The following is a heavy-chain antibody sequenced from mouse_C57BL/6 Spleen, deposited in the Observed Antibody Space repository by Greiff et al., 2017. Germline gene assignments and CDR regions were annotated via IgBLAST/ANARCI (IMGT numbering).Heavy chain of an antibody. CDR2: INPNYGTT. J-gene: IGHJ1*03. D-gene: IGHD1-1*01. CDR3: ARGGYGSSYGYFDV. Sequence: VQLQQSGPELVKPGASVKISCKASGYSFTDYNMNWVKQSHGKSLEWIGVINPNYGTTSYNQKFKGKATLTVDQSSSTAYMQLNSLTSEDSAVYYCARGGYGSSYGYFDVWGTGTTVTVSS. V-gene: IGHV1-39*01. CDR1: GYSFTDYN.